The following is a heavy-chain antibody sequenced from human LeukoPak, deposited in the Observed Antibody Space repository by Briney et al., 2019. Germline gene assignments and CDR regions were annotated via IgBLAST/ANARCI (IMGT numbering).Heavy chain of an antibody. CDR3: AKGNYYDSSGYLTFDY. J-gene: IGHJ4*02. V-gene: IGHV3-21*04. CDR2: ISSSSSYI. D-gene: IGHD3-22*01. Sequence: PGGSLRLSCAASGFTFSSYSMNWVRQAPGKGLEWVSSISSSSSYIYYADSVKGRFTISRDNAKNSLYLQMNSLRAEDTAVYYCAKGNYYDSSGYLTFDYWGQGTLVTVSS. CDR1: GFTFSSYS.